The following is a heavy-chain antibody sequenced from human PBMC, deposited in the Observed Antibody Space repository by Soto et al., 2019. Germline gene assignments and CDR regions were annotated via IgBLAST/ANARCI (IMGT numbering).Heavy chain of an antibody. CDR2: IYYSGST. Sequence: SETLSLTCTVSGGSISSSSYYWGWIRQPPGKGLEWIGSIYYSGSTYYNPSLKSRVTISVDTSKNQFSLKLSSVTAADTAVYYCARPQIAAAGTTYNWFDPWGQGTLVTVSS. V-gene: IGHV4-39*01. CDR1: GGSISSSSYY. D-gene: IGHD6-13*01. J-gene: IGHJ5*02. CDR3: ARPQIAAAGTTYNWFDP.